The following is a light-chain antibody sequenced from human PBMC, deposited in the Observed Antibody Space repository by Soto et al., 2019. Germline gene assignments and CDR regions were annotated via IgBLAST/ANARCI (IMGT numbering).Light chain of an antibody. V-gene: IGLV2-8*01. J-gene: IGLJ1*01. CDR1: SSDVGAYDY. CDR2: EIN. CDR3: TPFAGTNNFPYV. Sequence: QSVLTQPPSASGSPGQSVTISCTGTSSDVGAYDYVSWYQQHPGKAPRLMIYEINKRRSGVPDRCSGSKAGNTASLTVSGLKAEDEADYYCTPFAGTNNFPYVFGTGTKVTV.